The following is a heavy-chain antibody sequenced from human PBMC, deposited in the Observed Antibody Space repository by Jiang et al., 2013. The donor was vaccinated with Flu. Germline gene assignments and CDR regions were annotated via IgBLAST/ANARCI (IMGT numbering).Heavy chain of an antibody. J-gene: IGHJ4*02. Sequence: GAEVKKPGESLTISCKGSGYYFPGNWIGWVRQQPGKGLEWMGLIYPGDSDTTYSPSFQGLVTMSVDKSTSTAYLQWSSLKASDGAIYYCARRGAAFDLWGQGTLVTVPS. V-gene: IGHV5-51*01. D-gene: IGHD2-15*01. CDR1: GYYFPGNW. CDR3: ARRGAAFDL. CDR2: IYPGDSDT.